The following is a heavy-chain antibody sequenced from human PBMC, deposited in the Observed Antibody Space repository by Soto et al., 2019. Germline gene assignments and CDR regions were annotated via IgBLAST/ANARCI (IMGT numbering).Heavy chain of an antibody. CDR3: AKSPHNIGPYYFDY. D-gene: IGHD2-15*01. CDR2: ISATGLSP. CDR1: GFTFSTYA. J-gene: IGHJ4*02. V-gene: IGHV3-23*01. Sequence: HGGSLRLSCAGSGFTFSTYAMGWVRQAPGKGLEWVSAISATGLSPFYTDSVKGRFTISRDNSKHTLFLQMNSLRAEDTALYYCAKSPHNIGPYYFDYWGQGALVTVSS.